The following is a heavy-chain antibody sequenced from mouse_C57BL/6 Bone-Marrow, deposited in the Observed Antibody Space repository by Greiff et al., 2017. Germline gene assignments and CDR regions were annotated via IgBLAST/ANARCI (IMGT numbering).Heavy chain of an antibody. CDR1: GYTFTSYD. D-gene: IGHD1-1*01. CDR3: ARDPPIYYYGTHWYFDV. CDR2: IYPRDGST. V-gene: IGHV1-85*01. J-gene: IGHJ1*03. Sequence: QVQLQQSGPELVKPGASVKLSCKASGYTFTSYDINWVKQRPGQGLEWIGWIYPRDGSTKYNEKFKGKATVTVDTSSSTAYMELHSLTSEDSAVYFCARDPPIYYYGTHWYFDVWGTGTTVTVSS.